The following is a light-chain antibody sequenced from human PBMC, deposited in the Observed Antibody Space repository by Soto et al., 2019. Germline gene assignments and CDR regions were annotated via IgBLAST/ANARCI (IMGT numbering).Light chain of an antibody. CDR2: DAS. J-gene: IGKJ1*01. CDR1: KSISTW. V-gene: IGKV1-5*01. CDR3: QQYNSYGT. Sequence: IPMTQSHSTLSASGGDRVTITCRARKSISTWLAWYQQKPGKAPKFLLHDASSLESGVPTRFSGSGSGTEFTLTINILQAEDFATYYCQQYNSYGTFGQGTKVEIK.